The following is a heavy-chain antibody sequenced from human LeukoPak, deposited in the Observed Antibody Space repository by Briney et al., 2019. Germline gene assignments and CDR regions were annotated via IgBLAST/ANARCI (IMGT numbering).Heavy chain of an antibody. J-gene: IGHJ6*03. CDR1: GFTVSSNY. D-gene: IGHD4-17*01. CDR3: ARAVQFRRPYYYYYMAV. CDR2: IYSGGST. Sequence: GGSLRLSCAASGFTVSSNYMSWVRQAPGKGLEWASVIYSGGSTYYADSAKGRFTISRDNSKNTLYLQMNSLRAEDTAVYYCARAVQFRRPYYYYYMAVWGKGPTVTVSS. V-gene: IGHV3-53*01.